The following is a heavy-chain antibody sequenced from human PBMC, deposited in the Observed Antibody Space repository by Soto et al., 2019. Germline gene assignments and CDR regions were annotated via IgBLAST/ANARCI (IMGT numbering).Heavy chain of an antibody. V-gene: IGHV3-30*03. Sequence: PGGSLRLSCGASGFTFSSYGMHWVRQAPGKGLEWVAVISYDGSNKYYADSVKGRFTISRDNSKNTLYLQMNSLRAEDTAVYYCARGPFYGSSWGQGTLVTVFS. CDR2: ISYDGSNK. CDR1: GFTFSSYG. J-gene: IGHJ4*02. CDR3: ARGPFYGSS. D-gene: IGHD6-13*01.